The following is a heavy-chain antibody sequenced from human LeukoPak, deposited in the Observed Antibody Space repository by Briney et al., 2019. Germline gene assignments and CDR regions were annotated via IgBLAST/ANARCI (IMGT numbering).Heavy chain of an antibody. D-gene: IGHD5-12*01. J-gene: IGHJ4*02. CDR1: GFTVSSNY. CDR3: ATVWWLRSGGNY. CDR2: IKQDGSEK. V-gene: IGHV3-7*01. Sequence: GGSLRLSCAASGFTVSSNYMSWVRQAPGKGLEWVANIKQDGSEKYYVDSVKGRFTISRDNAKNSLYLQMNSLRAEDTAVYYCATVWWLRSGGNYWGQGTLVTVSS.